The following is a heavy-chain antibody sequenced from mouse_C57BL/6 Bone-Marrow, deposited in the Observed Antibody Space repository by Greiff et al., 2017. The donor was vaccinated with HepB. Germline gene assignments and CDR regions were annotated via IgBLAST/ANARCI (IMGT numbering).Heavy chain of an antibody. J-gene: IGHJ3*01. V-gene: IGHV14-2*01. Sequence: EVQLQQSGAELVKPGASVKLSCTASGFNINDYYMHWVKQRTEQGLEWIRRIDPEDGETNYSQKFKGRATIPADTSANTAYLLLSSLKSEDAAVYYCALYDYDEEADWFAYWGQGTLVTVSA. CDR2: IDPEDGET. CDR1: GFNINDYY. D-gene: IGHD2-4*01. CDR3: ALYDYDEEADWFAY.